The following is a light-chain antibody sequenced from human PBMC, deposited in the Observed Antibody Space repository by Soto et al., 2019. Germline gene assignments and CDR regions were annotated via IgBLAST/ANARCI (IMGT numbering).Light chain of an antibody. CDR1: SRDVGGYNS. V-gene: IGLV2-14*01. CDR2: DVS. J-gene: IGLJ1*01. CDR3: SSYTTGGSYV. Sequence: QSVLTQPASVSGSPGQSIAISCTGTSRDVGGYNSVSWYQQQPGKVPKLMIYDVSNRPSGVSNRFSGSKSGNTASLTISGLQAEDEGDYYCSSYTTGGSYVFGTGTKLTVL.